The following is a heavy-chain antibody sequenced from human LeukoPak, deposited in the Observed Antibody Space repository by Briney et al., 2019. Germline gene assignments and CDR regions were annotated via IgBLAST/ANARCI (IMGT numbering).Heavy chain of an antibody. D-gene: IGHD3-10*01. CDR2: INHSGST. V-gene: IGHV4-34*01. Sequence: GSLRLSCAASGFTFSTYAMSWIRQPPGKGLEWIGEINHSGSTNYNPSLKSRVTMSVDASKNQFSLKLSSVTAADTAVYYCASSFPLWFGEEGGAFDIWGQGTMVTVSS. CDR1: GFTFSTYA. CDR3: ASSFPLWFGEEGGAFDI. J-gene: IGHJ3*02.